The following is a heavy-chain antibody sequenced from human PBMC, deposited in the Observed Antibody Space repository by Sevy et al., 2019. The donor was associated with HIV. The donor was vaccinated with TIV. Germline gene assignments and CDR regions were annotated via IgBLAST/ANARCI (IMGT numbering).Heavy chain of an antibody. CDR2: MYYSGST. V-gene: IGHV4-61*03. D-gene: IGHD2-15*01. J-gene: IGHJ4*02. Sequence: SETLSLTCTVSGGSVSSRSDCWSWIRQAPGKGLEWIGYMYYSGSTNYNPSLKSPLTISIDTSKIHFSLNLRSVTAVDTAVYYCARLPTAPDYSSCYLFDSWGQGTLVTVSS. CDR3: ARLPTAPDYSSCYLFDS. CDR1: GGSVSSRSDC.